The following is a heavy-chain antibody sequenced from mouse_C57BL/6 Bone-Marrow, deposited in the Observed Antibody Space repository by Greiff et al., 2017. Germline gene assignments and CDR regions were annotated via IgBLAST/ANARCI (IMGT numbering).Heavy chain of an antibody. CDR1: GYSFTGYY. V-gene: IGHV1-31*01. CDR3: ASPDYYGSSSWFAY. D-gene: IGHD1-1*01. J-gene: IGHJ3*01. CDR2: IYPYNGVS. Sequence: DVKLQESGPELVKPGASVKISCKASGYSFTGYYMHWVKQSHGNILDWIGYIYPYNGVSSYNQKFKGKATLTVEKSSSTAYMELRSLTSEDSAVYYCASPDYYGSSSWFAYWGQGTLVTVSA.